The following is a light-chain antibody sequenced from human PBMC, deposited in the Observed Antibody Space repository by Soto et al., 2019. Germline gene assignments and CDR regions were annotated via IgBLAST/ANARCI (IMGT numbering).Light chain of an antibody. CDR1: QSVGSN. Sequence: EIVMTQSPATLSVSPGERATLSCRASQSVGSNLAWYQQKPGQAPRLLIYGASTRATGISGRFSGSGSGTEFTLTISSLQSEDFAVYYCQQYNNWPPWTFGQGTKVEIK. CDR3: QQYNNWPPWT. V-gene: IGKV3-15*01. CDR2: GAS. J-gene: IGKJ1*01.